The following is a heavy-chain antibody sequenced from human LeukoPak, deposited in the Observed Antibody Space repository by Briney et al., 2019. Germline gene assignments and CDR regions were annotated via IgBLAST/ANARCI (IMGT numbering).Heavy chain of an antibody. Sequence: SETLSPTCTVSGGSISSYYWTWIRHPAGKGLEWIGRIYPSGSTNYNPSLKSRVTMSVDTSKNQFSLKLSSVTAADTAVYYCARENSGSYREFDYWGQGTLVTVSS. D-gene: IGHD1-26*01. V-gene: IGHV4-4*07. J-gene: IGHJ4*02. CDR3: ARENSGSYREFDY. CDR1: GGSISSYY. CDR2: IYPSGST.